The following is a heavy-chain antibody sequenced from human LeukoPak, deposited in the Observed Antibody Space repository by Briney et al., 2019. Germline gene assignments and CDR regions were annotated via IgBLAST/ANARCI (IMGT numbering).Heavy chain of an antibody. V-gene: IGHV3-48*01. Sequence: PGGSLRLSCAASGFTFSSYSMNWVRHAQGKGLEWVSYISSSSSTIYYADSVKGRFTISRDNAKNSLYLQMNSLRAEDTAVYYCAKDRRYSGSYPVYWGQGTLVTVSS. D-gene: IGHD1-26*01. CDR2: ISSSSSTI. CDR3: AKDRRYSGSYPVY. CDR1: GFTFSSYS. J-gene: IGHJ4*02.